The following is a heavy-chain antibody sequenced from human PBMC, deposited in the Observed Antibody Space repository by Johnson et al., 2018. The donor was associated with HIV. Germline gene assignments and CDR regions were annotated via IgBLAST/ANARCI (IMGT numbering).Heavy chain of an antibody. CDR1: GFTFSSYA. CDR3: ARDGWEQRGETVGDGFDI. Sequence: VQLVESGGGLVHPGGSLRLSCAASGFTFSSYAMSWVRQAPGKGLEWVSAISGSGGSTYYAYSVKGRFTISRDNSKNTLYLQMNSLRVEDTAFYYCARDGWEQRGETVGDGFDIWGQGTMVTVSS. CDR2: ISGSGGST. J-gene: IGHJ3*02. D-gene: IGHD1-26*01. V-gene: IGHV3-23*04.